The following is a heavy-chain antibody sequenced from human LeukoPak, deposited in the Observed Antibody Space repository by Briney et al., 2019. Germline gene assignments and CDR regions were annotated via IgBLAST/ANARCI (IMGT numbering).Heavy chain of an antibody. CDR1: GYTFTSYA. V-gene: IGHV1-18*01. CDR3: ARLYGSGSYRDY. CDR2: ISAYNGNT. J-gene: IGHJ4*02. D-gene: IGHD3-10*01. Sequence: GASVKVSCKASGYTFTSYAMNWVRQAPGQGLEWMGWISAYNGNTNYAQKLQGRVTMTTDTSTSTAYMELRSLRSDDTAVYYCARLYGSGSYRDYWGQGTLVTVSS.